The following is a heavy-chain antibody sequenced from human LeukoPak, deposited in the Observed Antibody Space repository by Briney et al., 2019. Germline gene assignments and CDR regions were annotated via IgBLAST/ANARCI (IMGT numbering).Heavy chain of an antibody. J-gene: IGHJ4*02. V-gene: IGHV3-23*01. CDR2: ISGSGGST. Sequence: GGSLRLSCAASGFTFSSYAMSWVRQAPGKGLEWVSAISGSGGSTHYADSVKGWFTISRDNSKNTLYLQMNSLRAEDTAVHYCAKDRPSTEPSDDSSGYYRGYFDYWGQGTLVTVSS. CDR1: GFTFSSYA. CDR3: AKDRPSTEPSDDSSGYYRGYFDY. D-gene: IGHD3-22*01.